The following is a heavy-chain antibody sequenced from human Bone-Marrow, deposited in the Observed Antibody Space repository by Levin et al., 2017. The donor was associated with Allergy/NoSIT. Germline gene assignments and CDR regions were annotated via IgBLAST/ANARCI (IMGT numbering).Heavy chain of an antibody. Sequence: PSETLSLTCTVSGASISDSYWSWIRQPAGRGLEWIGRVYAGGRPNYNPSVKSRVTLSIDTSKNQFSLRLTSVSAADTALYYCARAPSPSWFDSWGQGTLVTVSS. CDR2: VYAGGRP. V-gene: IGHV4-4*07. J-gene: IGHJ5*01. CDR3: ARAPSPSWFDS. CDR1: GASISDSY.